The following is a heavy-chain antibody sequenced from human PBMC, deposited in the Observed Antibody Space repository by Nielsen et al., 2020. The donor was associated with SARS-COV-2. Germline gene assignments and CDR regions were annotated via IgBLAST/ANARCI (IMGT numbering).Heavy chain of an antibody. D-gene: IGHD6-13*01. CDR2: IIPIFGTA. CDR1: GGTFSSYA. CDR3: ARLAQQLTYYYYGMDV. V-gene: IGHV1-69*13. Sequence: SVKVSCKASGGTFSSYAISWVRQAPGQGLEWMRGIIPIFGTANYAQKFQGRVTITADESTSTAYMELSSLRSEDTAVYYCARLAQQLTYYYYGMDVWGQGTTVTISS. J-gene: IGHJ6*02.